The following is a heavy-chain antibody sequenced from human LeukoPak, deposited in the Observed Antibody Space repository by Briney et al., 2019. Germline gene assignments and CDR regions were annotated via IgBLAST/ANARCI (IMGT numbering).Heavy chain of an antibody. CDR3: AREALYNYYFDY. V-gene: IGHV3-21*01. CDR1: GFTLSSYS. J-gene: IGHJ4*02. Sequence: GGSLRLSCAASGFTLSSYSMNWVRQAPGKGLEWVSFISTSSSYIYYADSVKGRFIISRDNARKSLYLQMNSLRAEDTAVYYCAREALYNYYFDYWGQGTLVTVSS. D-gene: IGHD5-24*01. CDR2: ISTSSSYI.